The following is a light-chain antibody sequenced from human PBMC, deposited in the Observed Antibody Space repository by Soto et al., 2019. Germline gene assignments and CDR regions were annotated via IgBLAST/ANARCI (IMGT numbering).Light chain of an antibody. CDR3: CSYAGRYTYV. CDR2: DVI. V-gene: IGLV2-11*01. CDR1: SSDVGGYNY. Sequence: QSALTQPASVSGSPGQSITISCTGTSSDVGGYNYVSWYQQHPGKAPKLMIYDVIKRPSGVPDRFSGSKSGSTASLTISGLQAEDEADYFCCSYAGRYTYVFGTGTKVTVL. J-gene: IGLJ1*01.